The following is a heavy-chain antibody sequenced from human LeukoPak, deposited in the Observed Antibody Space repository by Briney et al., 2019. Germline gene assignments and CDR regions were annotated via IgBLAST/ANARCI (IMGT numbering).Heavy chain of an antibody. CDR2: VHLSGRT. J-gene: IGHJ4*02. CDR3: AREGGPYRPLDY. Sequence: SETLSLTCGVSGGSISTTNWWTWVRQPPGEGLEWIGEVHLSGRTHYNPSLESRVTMSVDMSENHISLRLTSVTAADPAVYYCAREGGPYRPLDYSGQGTLVTVSS. CDR1: GGSISTTNW. V-gene: IGHV4-4*02.